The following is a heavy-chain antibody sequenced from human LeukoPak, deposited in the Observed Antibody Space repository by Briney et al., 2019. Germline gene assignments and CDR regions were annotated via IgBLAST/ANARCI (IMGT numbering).Heavy chain of an antibody. V-gene: IGHV3-23*01. J-gene: IGHJ4*02. CDR2: ISGSGGST. CDR1: GFTFSIYA. Sequence: GGSLRLSCAASGFTFSIYAMSWVRQAPGKGLEWVSGISGSGGSTYYADSVKGRFTISRDNAKNSLYLQMNSLRAEDTAVYYCARKDSGGSWGEIDYWGQGTLVTVSS. D-gene: IGHD2-15*01. CDR3: ARKDSGGSWGEIDY.